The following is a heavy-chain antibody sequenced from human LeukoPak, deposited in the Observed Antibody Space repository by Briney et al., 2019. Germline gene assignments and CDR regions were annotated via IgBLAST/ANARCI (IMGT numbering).Heavy chain of an antibody. Sequence: PGGSLRLSCAASGFIFSSYNMNWVRQAPGKGLEWVSAISGSGGSTYYADSVKGRFTISRDNSKNTLYLQMNSLRAEDTAVYYCAKPTYETYYYDSSGSFWGQGTLVTVSS. D-gene: IGHD3-22*01. CDR1: GFIFSSYN. CDR2: ISGSGGST. J-gene: IGHJ4*02. CDR3: AKPTYETYYYDSSGSF. V-gene: IGHV3-23*01.